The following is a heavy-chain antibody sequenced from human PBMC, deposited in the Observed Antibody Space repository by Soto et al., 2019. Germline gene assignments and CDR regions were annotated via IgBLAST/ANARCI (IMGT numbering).Heavy chain of an antibody. CDR1: GGTFSSYA. CDR3: ARGDIDDYGGNRNYYYYGMGV. D-gene: IGHD4-17*01. Sequence: GASVKVSCKASGGTFSSYAISWVRQAPGQGLEWMGGIIPIFGTANYAQKFQGRVTITADESTSTAYMELSSLRSEDTAVYYCARGDIDDYGGNRNYYYYGMGVWGQGTTVTVSS. J-gene: IGHJ6*02. CDR2: IIPIFGTA. V-gene: IGHV1-69*13.